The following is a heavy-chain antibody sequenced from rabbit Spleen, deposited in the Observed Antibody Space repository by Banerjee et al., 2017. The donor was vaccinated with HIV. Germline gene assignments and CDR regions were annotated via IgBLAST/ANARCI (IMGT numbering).Heavy chain of an antibody. J-gene: IGHJ4*01. CDR3: VREAGYGGYGDGNL. Sequence: QSLEESGGDLVKPGASLTLTCKASGVSFSDKDVMCWVRQAPGKGLEWIACIGIAGGSPGYASWAKGRFTISKTSSTTVTLQMTSLTGADTATYFCVREAGYGGYGDGNLWGQGTLSPS. CDR2: IGIAGGSP. D-gene: IGHD6-1*01. V-gene: IGHV1S40*01. CDR1: GVSFSDKDV.